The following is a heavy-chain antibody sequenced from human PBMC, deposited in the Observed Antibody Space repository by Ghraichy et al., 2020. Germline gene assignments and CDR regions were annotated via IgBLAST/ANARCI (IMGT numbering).Heavy chain of an antibody. J-gene: IGHJ5*02. CDR3: AKEGRVVAGTGWFDP. D-gene: IGHD6-19*01. CDR1: GFTFSSYE. Sequence: GGSLRLSCAASGFTFSSYEMDWVRQAPGKGLEWVSYISINGRTMYYADSVKGLFTISRDNAKNSLYLQMNSLRAEDTAVYYCAKEGRVVAGTGWFDPWGQGTLVTVSS. CDR2: ISINGRTM. V-gene: IGHV3-48*03.